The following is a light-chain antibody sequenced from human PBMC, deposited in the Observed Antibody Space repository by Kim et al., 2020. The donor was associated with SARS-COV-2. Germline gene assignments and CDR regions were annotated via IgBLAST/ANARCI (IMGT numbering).Light chain of an antibody. J-gene: IGKJ1*01. CDR1: QGIRND. V-gene: IGKV1-6*01. Sequence: AIQMTQSPSSLSASVGDRVTITCRASQGIRNDLGWYQQKPGKAPKLLIYAASSLQSGVPSRFGGSASGTDFTLTISSLQPEDFATYYCLQDYNYPWTFGQGTKVDIK. CDR2: AAS. CDR3: LQDYNYPWT.